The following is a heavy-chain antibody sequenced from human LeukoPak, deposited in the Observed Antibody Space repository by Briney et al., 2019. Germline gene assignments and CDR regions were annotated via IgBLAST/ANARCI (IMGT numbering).Heavy chain of an antibody. J-gene: IGHJ5*02. V-gene: IGHV3-23*01. CDR3: AKELASPGFNWFDP. D-gene: IGHD5-12*01. CDR1: GVIISSYA. Sequence: GGSLRLSCAASGVIISSYAMSWVRQAPGKGLEWVSAINGRGDNTYYADFVKGRFTISRDNSKSTVYLQMNSLRTEDTAVYYCAKELASPGFNWFDPWGQGTLVTVSS. CDR2: INGRGDNT.